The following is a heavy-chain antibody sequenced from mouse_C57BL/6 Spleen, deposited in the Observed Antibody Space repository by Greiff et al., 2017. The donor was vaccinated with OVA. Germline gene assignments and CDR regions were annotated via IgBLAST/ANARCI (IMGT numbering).Heavy chain of an antibody. CDR1: GYTFTSYW. Sequence: QVQLQQPGAELVMPGASVKLSCKASGYTFTSYWMHWVKQRPGQGLEWIGEIDPSDSYTNYNQKFKGKSTLTVDKSSSTAYMQLSSLTSEDSAVYYCARWASSGYVYWGQGTTLTVSS. D-gene: IGHD3-2*02. V-gene: IGHV1-69*01. J-gene: IGHJ2*01. CDR3: ARWASSGYVY. CDR2: IDPSDSYT.